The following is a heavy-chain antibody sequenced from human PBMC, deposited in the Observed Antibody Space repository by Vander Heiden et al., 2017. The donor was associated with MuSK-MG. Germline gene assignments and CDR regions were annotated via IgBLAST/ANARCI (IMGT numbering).Heavy chain of an antibody. J-gene: IGHJ3*02. CDR3: ARGSPSLLWFGEQDAFDI. Sequence: QVQLQESGPGLVKPSETLSLTCTVSRGSISSYHWSWIRTPPGKGLEWSGYIYYSGSTNYNPSLKSRVTISVDTSKNQFSLKLSSVTAAYTAVYYCARGSPSLLWFGEQDAFDIWGQGTMVTVSS. D-gene: IGHD3-10*01. V-gene: IGHV4-59*01. CDR1: RGSISSYH. CDR2: IYYSGST.